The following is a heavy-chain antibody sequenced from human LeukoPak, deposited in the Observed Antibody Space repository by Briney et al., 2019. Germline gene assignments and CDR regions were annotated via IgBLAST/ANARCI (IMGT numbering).Heavy chain of an antibody. V-gene: IGHV3-23*01. CDR1: GFTVSSNY. CDR3: ARGDYGDYAGPFDS. D-gene: IGHD4-17*01. J-gene: IGHJ4*02. Sequence: PGGSLRLSCAASGFTVSSNYMSWVRQAPGKGLEWVSAISGSGGSTDYADSVKGRFTISRDNSKNTLYLQMNSLRAEDTAVYYCARGDYGDYAGPFDSWGQGTLATVSS. CDR2: ISGSGGST.